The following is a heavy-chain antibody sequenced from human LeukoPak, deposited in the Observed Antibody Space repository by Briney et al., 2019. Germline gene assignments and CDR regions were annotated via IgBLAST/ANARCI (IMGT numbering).Heavy chain of an antibody. CDR1: GGSISNYY. V-gene: IGHV4-59*08. CDR3: ARHGGYSSPYLH. D-gene: IGHD6-13*01. CDR2: IYYSGST. Sequence: SETLSLTCTVSGGSISNYYWSWIRQPPGKGLECIGYIYYSGSTNYNPSLKSRVTISVDTSKNQSSLKLSSVTATDTAVYYCARHGGYSSPYLHWGQGTLVTVSS. J-gene: IGHJ1*01.